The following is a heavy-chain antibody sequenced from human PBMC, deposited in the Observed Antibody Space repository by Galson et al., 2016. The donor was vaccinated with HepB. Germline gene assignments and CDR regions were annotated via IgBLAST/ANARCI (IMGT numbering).Heavy chain of an antibody. CDR3: AKMGGRGIVVAVSNWFAP. CDR2: ISGRGGDT. Sequence: SLRLSCAASGFTFSNFAMSWVRRVPGKGLEWVSGISGRGGDTDYADSVKGRFTISRENSKNTLYGQMNSLRAEATAVYYCAKMGGRGIVVAVSNWFAPWGQGILVTV. V-gene: IGHV3-23*01. CDR1: GFTFSNFA. D-gene: IGHD3-22*01. J-gene: IGHJ5*02.